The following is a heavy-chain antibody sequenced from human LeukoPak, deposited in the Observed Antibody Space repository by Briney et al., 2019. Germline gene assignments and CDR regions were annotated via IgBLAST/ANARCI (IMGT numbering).Heavy chain of an antibody. Sequence: SETLSLTCAVYGGSFSGYYWSWIRQPPGKGLEWIGEINHSGSTNYNPSLKSRVTISVDTSKNQFSLKLSSVTAADTAVYYCARGIPHNDVLLWFGAPNWFDPWGQGTLVTVSS. J-gene: IGHJ5*02. CDR2: INHSGST. D-gene: IGHD3-10*01. CDR3: ARGIPHNDVLLWFGAPNWFDP. CDR1: GGSFSGYY. V-gene: IGHV4-34*01.